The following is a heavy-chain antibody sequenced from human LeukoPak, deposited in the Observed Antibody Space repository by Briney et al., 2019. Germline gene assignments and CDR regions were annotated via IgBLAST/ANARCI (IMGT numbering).Heavy chain of an antibody. CDR1: GGSISSYY. CDR3: ARASAHDYGSGSYYYYYYGMDV. J-gene: IGHJ6*02. Sequence: SETLSLSCTVSGGSISSYYWSWIRQPPGKGLEWIGYIYYSVSTKYNPSLKSRVTISVDTSKNQFSLKLSSVTAADTAVYYCARASAHDYGSGSYYYYYYGMDVWGQGTTVTVSS. V-gene: IGHV4-59*01. D-gene: IGHD3-10*01. CDR2: IYYSVST.